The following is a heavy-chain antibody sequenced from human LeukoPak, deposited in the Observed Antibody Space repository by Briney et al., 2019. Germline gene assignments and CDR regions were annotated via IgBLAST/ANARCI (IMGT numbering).Heavy chain of an antibody. CDR2: INPNSGGT. V-gene: IGHV1-2*02. CDR3: ARDGRFGELFDTYYYYYYMDV. D-gene: IGHD3-10*01. J-gene: IGHJ6*03. CDR1: GYTFTGYY. Sequence: ASVKVSCKASGYTFTGYYMHWVRQAPGQGLEWMGWINPNSGGTNYAQKFQGRVTMTRDTSISTAYMELSSLRSEDTAVYYCARDGRFGELFDTYYYYYYMDVWGKGTTVTVSS.